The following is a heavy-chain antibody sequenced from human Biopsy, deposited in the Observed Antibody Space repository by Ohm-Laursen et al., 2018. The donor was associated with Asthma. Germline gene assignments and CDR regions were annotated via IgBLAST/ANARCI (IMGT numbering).Heavy chain of an antibody. CDR1: GGTFNTYV. D-gene: IGHD2-2*01. V-gene: IGHV1-69*13. CDR3: ARKAGSCISRTCYSLDF. J-gene: IGHJ4*02. Sequence: ASVKVSCKSLGGTFNTYVIGRVRQAPGQGLEWMGGINSVFGTTTYPQKFHDRVMITADDSTSTVYMELSSLRSEDTAVYYCARKAGSCISRTCYSLDFWGQGTLVTVSS. CDR2: INSVFGTT.